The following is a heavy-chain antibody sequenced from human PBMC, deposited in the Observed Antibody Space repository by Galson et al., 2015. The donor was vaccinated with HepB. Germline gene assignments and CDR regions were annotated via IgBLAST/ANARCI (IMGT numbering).Heavy chain of an antibody. D-gene: IGHD2-15*01. CDR3: ARETPDTYYFDS. V-gene: IGHV1-18*04. CDR2: ISTRSGNT. CDR1: GYTFTSNG. J-gene: IGHJ4*02. Sequence: SVKVSCKASGYTFTSNGISWVRQAPGQGLEWMGGISTRSGNTNYAQRLQGRVTMTTDTSTSTASMEVSSCRSDDTAVYYCARETPDTYYFDSWGQGTLVTVSS.